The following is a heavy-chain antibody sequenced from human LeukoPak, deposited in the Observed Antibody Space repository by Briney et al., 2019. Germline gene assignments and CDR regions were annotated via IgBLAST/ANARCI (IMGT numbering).Heavy chain of an antibody. CDR1: GGSISSYY. CDR2: IYYSGST. Sequence: SETLSLTCTVSGGSISSYYWSWIRQPPGKGLEWIGYIYYSGSTNYNPSLKSRVTISVDTSKNQFSLKLSSVTAADTAAYYCARAHDYGDYGFDFWGQGTLVTVSS. CDR3: ARAHDYGDYGFDF. V-gene: IGHV4-59*01. D-gene: IGHD4-17*01. J-gene: IGHJ4*02.